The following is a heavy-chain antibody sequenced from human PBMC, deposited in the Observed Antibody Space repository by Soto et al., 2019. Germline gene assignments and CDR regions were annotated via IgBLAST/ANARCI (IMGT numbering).Heavy chain of an antibody. V-gene: IGHV4-30-4*08. CDR1: GASINSDDYN. CDR3: AGGGVQRYTGKWGFVDF. CDR2: IFYSGTT. J-gene: IGHJ4*02. Sequence: QVQLQESGPGLVKPSQTLSLICTVSGASINSDDYNWNCVRQPPGKGPEWIGCIFYSGTTFYSPSLHCLLAIKVHMSQNLYSVTANYVAVDDSAVYYSAGGGVQRYTGKWGFVDFCGEGAPVTVCS. D-gene: IGHD1-26*01.